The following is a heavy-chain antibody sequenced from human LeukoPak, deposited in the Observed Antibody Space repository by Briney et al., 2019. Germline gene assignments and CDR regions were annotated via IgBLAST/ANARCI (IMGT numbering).Heavy chain of an antibody. CDR2: INNDGTAT. J-gene: IGHJ4*02. D-gene: IGHD5-12*01. Sequence: PGGSLRLSCAASGFTFSAYCMHWVRQVPGKGLVWVSRINNDGTATFFADSVKGRFTISRDNSKNTLYLQMNSLRAEDTAVYYCARGPSGYHNTGGQGTLVTVSS. CDR1: GFTFSAYC. V-gene: IGHV3-74*01. CDR3: ARGPSGYHNT.